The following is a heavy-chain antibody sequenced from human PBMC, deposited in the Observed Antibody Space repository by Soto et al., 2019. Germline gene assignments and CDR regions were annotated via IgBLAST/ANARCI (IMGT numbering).Heavy chain of an antibody. Sequence: RRLSCAASGFTFRSFTMNWVRQAPGKGLEWVSTISSNSAYIYYTDALRGRFTTSRDNAKNSLHLQMNSLRAEDTAVYYCTRDASRDSSARGWFDPWGPGTLVTVSS. CDR2: ISSNSAYI. V-gene: IGHV3-21*01. CDR3: TRDASRDSSARGWFDP. J-gene: IGHJ5*02. D-gene: IGHD6-13*01. CDR1: GFTFRSFT.